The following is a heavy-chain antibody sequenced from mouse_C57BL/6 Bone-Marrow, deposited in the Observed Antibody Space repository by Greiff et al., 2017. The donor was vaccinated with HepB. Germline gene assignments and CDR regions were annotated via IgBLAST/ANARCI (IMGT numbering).Heavy chain of an antibody. CDR1: GYTFTEYT. Sequence: QVQLQQSGAELVKPGASVKLSCKASGYTFTEYTIHWVKQRSGQGLEWIGWFYPGSGSIKYNEKFKDKATLTADKSSSTVYMELSRLTSEDSAVYFCARHEGSDYYGSRDPFAYWGQGTLVTVSA. J-gene: IGHJ3*01. V-gene: IGHV1-62-2*01. CDR3: ARHEGSDYYGSRDPFAY. CDR2: FYPGSGSI. D-gene: IGHD1-1*01.